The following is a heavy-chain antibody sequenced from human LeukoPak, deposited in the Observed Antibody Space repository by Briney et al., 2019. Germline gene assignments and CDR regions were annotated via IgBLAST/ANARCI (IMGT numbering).Heavy chain of an antibody. V-gene: IGHV1-46*01. Sequence: ASVKVSCKASGYTFTSYYMHWVRQAPGQGLEWMGIINPSGGSTSYAQKFQGRVTMTTDTSTSTAYMELRSLRSDDTAVYYCARDLYGDWIDYWGQGTLVTVSS. D-gene: IGHD4-17*01. CDR3: ARDLYGDWIDY. J-gene: IGHJ4*02. CDR1: GYTFTSYY. CDR2: INPSGGST.